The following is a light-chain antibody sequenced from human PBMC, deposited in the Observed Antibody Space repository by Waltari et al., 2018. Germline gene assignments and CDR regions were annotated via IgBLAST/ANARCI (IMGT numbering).Light chain of an antibody. V-gene: IGKV2-28*01. CDR3: MQSLQALWT. CDR2: LGS. CDR1: HSLLHSNGNNE. J-gene: IGKJ1*01. Sequence: DIVMTQSPVSLPVTPGEPASIPCRSRHSLLHSNGNNELDWYLQKHGQSPPLRIYLGSNRASGVPDRFSGSGSGTDFTLKISRVEAEDVGVYYCMQSLQALWTFGPGTKVEIK.